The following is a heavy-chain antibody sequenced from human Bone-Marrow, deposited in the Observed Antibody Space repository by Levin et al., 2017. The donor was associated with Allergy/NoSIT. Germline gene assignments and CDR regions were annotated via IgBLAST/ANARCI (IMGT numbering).Heavy chain of an antibody. CDR2: IYSGGST. Sequence: GESLNISCAASGFTVSSHYMSWVRQAPGKGLEWVSVIYSGGSTYYADSVKGRFTISRDNSKNTLYLQMNSLRAEDTAVYYCARDSTVTTNAFDIWGQGTMVTVSS. CDR3: ARDSTVTTNAFDI. CDR1: GFTVSSHY. V-gene: IGHV3-53*01. J-gene: IGHJ3*02. D-gene: IGHD4-17*01.